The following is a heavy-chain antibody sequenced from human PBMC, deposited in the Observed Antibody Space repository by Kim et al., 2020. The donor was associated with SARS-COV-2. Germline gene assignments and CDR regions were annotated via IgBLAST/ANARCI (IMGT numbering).Heavy chain of an antibody. J-gene: IGHJ6*02. CDR1: GFTFSSYA. V-gene: IGHV3-23*01. D-gene: IGHD2-21*02. CDR3: AGGLAYCGGDCPLTYYYYGMDV. CDR2: ISGSGGST. Sequence: GGSLRLSCAASGFTFSSYAMSWVRQAPGKGLEWVSAISGSGGSTYYADSVKGRFTISRDNSKNTLYLQMNSLRAEDTAVYYCAGGLAYCGGDCPLTYYYYGMDVWGQGTTVTVSS.